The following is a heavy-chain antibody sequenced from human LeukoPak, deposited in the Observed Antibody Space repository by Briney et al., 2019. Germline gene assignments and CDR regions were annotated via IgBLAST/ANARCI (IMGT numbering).Heavy chain of an antibody. V-gene: IGHV3-23*01. CDR1: GFTFSSYA. Sequence: GGSLRLSCAATGFTFSSYAMSWVRQAPGKGLEWVSAISGSGGSAYYADSVKGRFTISRDNSKNTLYLQMDSLRAEDTAVYYCAKSPNDYGDYGWGQGTLVTVSS. J-gene: IGHJ4*02. D-gene: IGHD4-17*01. CDR2: ISGSGGSA. CDR3: AKSPNDYGDYG.